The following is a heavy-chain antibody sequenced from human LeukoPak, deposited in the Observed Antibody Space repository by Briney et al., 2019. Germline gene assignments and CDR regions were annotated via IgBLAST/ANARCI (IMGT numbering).Heavy chain of an antibody. J-gene: IGHJ5*02. Sequence: GASVKVSCKASGYTFTGYYMHWVRQAPGQGLEWMGWINPNSGGTNYAQKFQGRVTMTTDTSTSTAYMELRSLRSDDTAVYYCARDHNYDFIPWGQGTLVTVSS. CDR3: ARDHNYDFIP. CDR1: GYTFTGYY. CDR2: INPNSGGT. D-gene: IGHD3-3*01. V-gene: IGHV1-2*02.